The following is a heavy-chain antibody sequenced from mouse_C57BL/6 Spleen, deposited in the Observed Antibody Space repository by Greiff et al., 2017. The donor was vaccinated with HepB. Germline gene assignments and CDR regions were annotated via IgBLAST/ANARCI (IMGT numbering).Heavy chain of an antibody. J-gene: IGHJ2*01. Sequence: VHVKQSGPELVKPGASVKISCKASGYSFTGYYMHWVKQSHGNILDWIGYIYPYNGVSSYNQKFKGKATLTVDKSSSTAYMELRSLTSEDSAVYYCARSYGSSLYYFDYWGQGTTLTVSS. CDR3: ARSYGSSLYYFDY. V-gene: IGHV1-31*01. D-gene: IGHD1-1*01. CDR1: GYSFTGYY. CDR2: IYPYNGVS.